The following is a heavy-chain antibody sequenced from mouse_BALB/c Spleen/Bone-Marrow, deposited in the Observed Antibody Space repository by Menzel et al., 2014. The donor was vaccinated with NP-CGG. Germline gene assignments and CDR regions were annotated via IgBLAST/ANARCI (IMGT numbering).Heavy chain of an antibody. J-gene: IGHJ4*01. CDR3: ARNYYGNYAMDY. CDR1: GFSLTSYG. V-gene: IGHV2-6*02. Sequence: QVQLQQSGPGLVAPPQSLSITCTVSGFSLTSYGVHWVRQPPGKGLEWLVVIWSDGSTTYNSALKSRLSISKDNSKSQVFLKMNSLQTDDTAMYYCARNYYGNYAMDYWGQGTSVTVSS. CDR2: IWSDGST. D-gene: IGHD1-1*02.